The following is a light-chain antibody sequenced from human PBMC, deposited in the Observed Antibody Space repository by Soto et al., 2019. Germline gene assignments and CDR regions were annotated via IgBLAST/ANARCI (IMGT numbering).Light chain of an antibody. Sequence: QSVLTQPPSASWSPGQSVAISCTGTSSDVGGYNYVSWYQQHPGKAPKLMIYEVNKRPSGVPDRFSGSKSGNTASLTVSGLQAEDEADYYCCSYAGSSNVFGTGTKGTVL. J-gene: IGLJ1*01. CDR1: SSDVGGYNY. CDR2: EVN. CDR3: CSYAGSSNV. V-gene: IGLV2-8*01.